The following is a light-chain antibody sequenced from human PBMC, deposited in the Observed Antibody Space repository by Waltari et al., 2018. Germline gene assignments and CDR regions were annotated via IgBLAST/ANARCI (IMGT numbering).Light chain of an antibody. CDR1: QSVSVN. V-gene: IGKV3D-15*01. CDR2: RSS. Sequence: EIVMTQSPVTLSVPPGDTATLSCRASQSVSVNVAWYQQKPGQAPRLLFYRSSTRATGVPARFTASGSGTEFTLTITGLQSEDFAVYFCQQYNDWPPITFGQGTQLEIK. CDR3: QQYNDWPPIT. J-gene: IGKJ5*01.